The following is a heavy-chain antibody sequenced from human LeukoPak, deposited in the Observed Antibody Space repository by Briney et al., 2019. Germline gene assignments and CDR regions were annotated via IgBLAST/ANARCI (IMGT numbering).Heavy chain of an antibody. V-gene: IGHV3-33*05. Sequence: GGSLRLSCAASGFTFSTYGMQWVRQAPGKGLEWVAVIVGDGSKAHCADSVRGRFTVSRGNSKNTLYLQMNSLRAEDTAVYYCARDSITGDNSLDFWGRGTLVTVSS. CDR3: ARDSITGDNSLDF. CDR2: IVGDGSKA. D-gene: IGHD7-27*01. J-gene: IGHJ4*02. CDR1: GFTFSTYG.